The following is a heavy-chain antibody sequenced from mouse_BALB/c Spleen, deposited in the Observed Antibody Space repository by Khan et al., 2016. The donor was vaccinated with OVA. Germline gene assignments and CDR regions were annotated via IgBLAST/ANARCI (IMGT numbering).Heavy chain of an antibody. Sequence: EVELVESGGGLVKSGGSLKLSCAASGFTFSTYAMSWVRQTPEKRLEWVATISTGDTYTYYPDSVKGRFTISRDNAKNTLYLQMSSLRSEDTAMYYCARPPITTVVAAYCWFFDVWGAGTTVTVST. J-gene: IGHJ1*01. V-gene: IGHV5-9-3*01. CDR1: GFTFSTYA. CDR3: ARPPITTVVAAYCWFFDV. CDR2: ISTGDTYT. D-gene: IGHD1-1*01.